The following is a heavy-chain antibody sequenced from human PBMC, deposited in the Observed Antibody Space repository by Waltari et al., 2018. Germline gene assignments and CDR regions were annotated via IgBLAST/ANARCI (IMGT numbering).Heavy chain of an antibody. V-gene: IGHV3-7*01. CDR2: IKEDGSEK. CDR3: ARDENWNYYYMDV. D-gene: IGHD1-1*01. CDR1: GFTFSGFG. Sequence: EVQLVESGGGLVQPGGSLRLSCAASGFTFSGFGRGWVRRAPGKGLEVVANIKEDGSEKHYVDSVQCRFTISRDNAKNSLYLQMNILEAEDTAVYYCARDENWNYYYMDVWGKGTAVTVSS. J-gene: IGHJ6*03.